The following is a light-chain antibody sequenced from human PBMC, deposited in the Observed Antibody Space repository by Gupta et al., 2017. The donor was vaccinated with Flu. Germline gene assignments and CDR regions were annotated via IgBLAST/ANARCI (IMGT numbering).Light chain of an antibody. V-gene: IGLV1-44*01. CDR1: SSNIGSNN. J-gene: IGLJ1*01. CDR2: GNS. Sequence: SSNIGSNNVNWYQQVPGTAPKLLIYGNSQRPSGVPDRFSGSKSGTSASLAISGLQSEDEADYYCAAWDDSLNGHYAFGTGTKVTAL. CDR3: AAWDDSLNGHYA.